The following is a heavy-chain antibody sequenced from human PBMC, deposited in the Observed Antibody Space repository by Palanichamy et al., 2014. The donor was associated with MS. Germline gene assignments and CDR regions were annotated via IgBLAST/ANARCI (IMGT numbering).Heavy chain of an antibody. V-gene: IGHV3-74*01. CDR2: ISPDGSSA. CDR3: GRYTTSHPG. CDR1: GFNLSDYW. J-gene: IGHJ4*02. D-gene: IGHD2-2*01. Sequence: EVQLLESGGGSVQPRGSLRLSCAVSGFNLSDYWIHWVRQPPGKGLMWVSRISPDGSSASYADSVEGRFTISRDNAKDTAYLQMNSLRVEDTAVYYCGRYTTSHPGWGQGTLVTVSS.